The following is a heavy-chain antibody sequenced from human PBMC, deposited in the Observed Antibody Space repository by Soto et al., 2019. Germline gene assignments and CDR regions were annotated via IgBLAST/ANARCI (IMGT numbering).Heavy chain of an antibody. D-gene: IGHD5-18*01. CDR1: GYRFSSYW. Sequence: GESLKISCQTSGYRFSSYWISWVRQMPGKGLEWMGRIDPSDSYTNYSPSFQGHVTISADKSISTAYLQWSSLKASDTAMYYCARHLHTAMVRDYWGQGTLVTVSS. J-gene: IGHJ4*02. CDR3: ARHLHTAMVRDY. CDR2: IDPSDSYT. V-gene: IGHV5-10-1*01.